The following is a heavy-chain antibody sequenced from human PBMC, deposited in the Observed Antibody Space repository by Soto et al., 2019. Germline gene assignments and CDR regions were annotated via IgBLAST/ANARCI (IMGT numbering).Heavy chain of an antibody. J-gene: IGHJ4*01. CDR1: GFFFRDFG. V-gene: IGHV3-33*01. CDR3: AIAMAGQWHPFDY. CDR2: IWYDGSNT. D-gene: IGHD6-19*01. Sequence: GESLKISCVASGFFFRDFGMHWVRQAPGKGLEWVSVIWYDGSNTYQGESVKGRFTMSRDISKNTLYLQMDSLRPEDTAVYYCAIAMAGQWHPFDYWGHGTLVTVSS.